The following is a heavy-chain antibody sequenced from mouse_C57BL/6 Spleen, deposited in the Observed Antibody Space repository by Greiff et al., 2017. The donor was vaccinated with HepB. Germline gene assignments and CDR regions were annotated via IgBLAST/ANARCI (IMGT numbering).Heavy chain of an antibody. CDR1: GYTFTSYW. D-gene: IGHD1-1*01. V-gene: IGHV1-72*01. J-gene: IGHJ4*01. Sequence: QVHVKQPGAELVKPGASVKLSCKASGYTFTSYWMHWVKQRPGRGLEWIGRIDPNSGGTKYNEKFKSKATLTVDKPSSTAYMQLSSLTSEDSAVYYCARDGSSYEYYAMDYWGQGTSVTVSS. CDR3: ARDGSSYEYYAMDY. CDR2: IDPNSGGT.